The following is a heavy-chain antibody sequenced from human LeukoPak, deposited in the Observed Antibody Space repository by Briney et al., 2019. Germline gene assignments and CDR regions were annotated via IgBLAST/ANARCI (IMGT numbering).Heavy chain of an antibody. CDR1: GFTFSSYS. CDR3: ARISTGSTGPNFDY. CDR2: ISSSSSYI. Sequence: GGSLRLSCAASGFTFSSYSMNWVRQAPGKGLEWVSSISSSSSYIYYADSVKGRFTISRDNAKNSLYLQKNSLRAEDTAVYYCARISTGSTGPNFDYWGQGTLVTVSS. D-gene: IGHD3-9*01. V-gene: IGHV3-21*01. J-gene: IGHJ4*02.